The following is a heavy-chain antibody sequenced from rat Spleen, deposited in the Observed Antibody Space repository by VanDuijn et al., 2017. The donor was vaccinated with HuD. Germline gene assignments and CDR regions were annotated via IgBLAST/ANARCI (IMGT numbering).Heavy chain of an antibody. CDR2: ISYDGSST. CDR3: SRENYYSGDY. Sequence: EVQLVESDGGLVQPGRSLKLSCAASGFTFSDYYMAWVRQAPTKGLEWVATISYDGSSTYYPESVKGRFTVSRDNARSTLYLQINSLRSEDTATYYCSRENYYSGDYWGHGVMVTVSS. V-gene: IGHV5-29*01. D-gene: IGHD1-1*01. J-gene: IGHJ2*01. CDR1: GFTFSDYY.